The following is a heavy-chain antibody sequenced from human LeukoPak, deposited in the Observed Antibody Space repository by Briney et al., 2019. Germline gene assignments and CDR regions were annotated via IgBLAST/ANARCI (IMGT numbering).Heavy chain of an antibody. D-gene: IGHD4-17*01. CDR3: ARQGPYGDYSH. V-gene: IGHV3-21*01. CDR2: ISSSIYI. J-gene: IGHJ4*02. Sequence: GGSLRLSCAASGFTFSSYSMNWVRQAPGKGLEWVSSISSSIYILYADSVKGRFTISRGNAKNSLFLQINSLRAEDTAVYYCARQGPYGDYSHWGQGTMVTVSS. CDR1: GFTFSSYS.